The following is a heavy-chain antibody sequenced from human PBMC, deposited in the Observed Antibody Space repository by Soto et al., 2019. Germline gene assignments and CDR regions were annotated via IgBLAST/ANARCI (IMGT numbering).Heavy chain of an antibody. D-gene: IGHD2-21*02. Sequence: QVQLQESGPGLVKPSQTLSLTCSVSGGSIRSGDYYWTWIRQPPGKGLEWIGYIYSTGNALYSPSLKSRATISVDTSNNLFSLKLSSVTAADTAVYYCARVTGDLSFDSWGQGTLVTVSS. V-gene: IGHV4-30-4*01. CDR2: IYSTGNA. J-gene: IGHJ4*01. CDR3: ARVTGDLSFDS. CDR1: GGSIRSGDYY.